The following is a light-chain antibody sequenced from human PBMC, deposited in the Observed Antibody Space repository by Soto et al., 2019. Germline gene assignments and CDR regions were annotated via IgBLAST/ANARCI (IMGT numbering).Light chain of an antibody. CDR1: QSVSNNY. CDR3: QHGYVAPYS. CDR2: DAS. Sequence: EIVLTQSPGTLSLSPGERATLSCRASQSVSNNYLAWYQQKPGKAPKLLIYDASSLESGVPSRFSGSGSGTEFTLTIRSLQPEDFATYYCQHGYVAPYSFGQGTKVDIK. J-gene: IGKJ2*03. V-gene: IGKV3-20*02.